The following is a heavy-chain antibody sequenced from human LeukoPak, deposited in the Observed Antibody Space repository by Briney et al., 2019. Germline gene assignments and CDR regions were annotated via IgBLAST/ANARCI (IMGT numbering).Heavy chain of an antibody. J-gene: IGHJ6*03. CDR3: AKAGLIASYFYYMAV. D-gene: IGHD2-8*01. CDR2: ISWDCGTT. Sequence: PGGTLRLSCAASGFTFDDYAMHWVRQASGKGLEWVSLISWDCGTTYYADSVKGRFTISRDNSKNSLYLQMNSLRAEDTALYNCAKAGLIASYFYYMAVWGKGTTVTVSS. CDR1: GFTFDDYA. V-gene: IGHV3-43D*03.